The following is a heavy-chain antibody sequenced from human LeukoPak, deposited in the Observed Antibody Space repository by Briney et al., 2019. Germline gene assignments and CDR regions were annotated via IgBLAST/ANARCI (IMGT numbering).Heavy chain of an antibody. V-gene: IGHV3-30-3*01. CDR2: ISYDGGNR. CDR3: ARENRWGLYFDY. CDR1: GFTLSTNA. Sequence: GGSLRLSCLTSGFTLSTNAMSWVRQAPGKGLEWVAVISYDGGNRYHADSVKGRFTISRDNSKNTLYLQMSSLRVEDTAVYYCARENRWGLYFDYWGQGTLVTVSP. D-gene: IGHD2-21*02. J-gene: IGHJ4*02.